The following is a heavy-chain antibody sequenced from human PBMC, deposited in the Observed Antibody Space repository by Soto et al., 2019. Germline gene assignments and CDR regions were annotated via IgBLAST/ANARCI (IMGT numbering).Heavy chain of an antibody. Sequence: QVQLQQWGAGLLKPSETLSLTCAVYGGSFSGYYWSWIRQPPGKGLEWIGEINHSGSTNYNPSPKSRVTISVDTSKNQYSLELSSVTAADTAVYYCAVVGVTMVRGAVFDYWGQATLVTVSS. CDR3: AVVGVTMVRGAVFDY. CDR2: INHSGST. J-gene: IGHJ4*02. CDR1: GGSFSGYY. D-gene: IGHD3-10*01. V-gene: IGHV4-34*01.